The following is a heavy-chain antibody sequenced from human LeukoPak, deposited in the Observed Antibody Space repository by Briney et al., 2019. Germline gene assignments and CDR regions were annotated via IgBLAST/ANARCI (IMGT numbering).Heavy chain of an antibody. J-gene: IGHJ5*02. CDR2: VSGSGGNT. V-gene: IGHV3-23*01. Sequence: GGSLRLSCAASGFTFSSYAMSWVRQAPGEGLEWVSTVSGSGGNTYYADSVKGQFTISRDNTKNTLYLQMNSLRAEDTAVYYCVRESPVAAVGRSWFDPWGQGTLVTVSS. D-gene: IGHD6-13*01. CDR1: GFTFSSYA. CDR3: VRESPVAAVGRSWFDP.